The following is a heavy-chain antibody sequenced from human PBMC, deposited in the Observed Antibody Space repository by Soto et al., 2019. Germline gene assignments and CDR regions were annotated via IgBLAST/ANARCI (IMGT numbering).Heavy chain of an antibody. CDR1: RGSVSSGGYS. CDR3: ARERRYCSGGTCSDGLDV. J-gene: IGHJ6*02. D-gene: IGHD2-15*01. Sequence: SETLSLTCVLTRGSVSSGGYSWNWIRQPPGKALEWIGFIFGSESTFYNPSLKSRVTISVERSKNQFSLRLTSVTAADTAVYYCARERRYCSGGTCSDGLDVWGPGPTVTVSS. CDR2: IFGSEST. V-gene: IGHV4-30-2*01.